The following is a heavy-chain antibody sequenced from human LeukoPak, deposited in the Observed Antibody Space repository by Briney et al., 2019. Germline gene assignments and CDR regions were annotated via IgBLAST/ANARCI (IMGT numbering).Heavy chain of an antibody. V-gene: IGHV3-23*01. Sequence: PGGSLRLSCAASGFTFSSYGMSWVRQAPGKGLEWVSAISGSGGSTYYADSVKGRFTISRDNSKNTLYLQMNSLRAEDTAVYYCAKDQRLAVAGRFVDYWGQGTLVTVSS. D-gene: IGHD6-19*01. CDR2: ISGSGGST. J-gene: IGHJ4*02. CDR1: GFTFSSYG. CDR3: AKDQRLAVAGRFVDY.